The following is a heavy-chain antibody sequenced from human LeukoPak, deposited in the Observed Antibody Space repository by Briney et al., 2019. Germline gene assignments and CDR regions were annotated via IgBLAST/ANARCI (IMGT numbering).Heavy chain of an antibody. CDR2: IYPGDSDT. J-gene: IGHJ4*02. D-gene: IGHD4-17*01. CDR1: GYSFTSYW. Sequence: GESLKISCKGSGYSFTSYWIGWARQMPGKGLEWMGIIYPGDSDTRYSPSFQGQVTISADKSISTAYLQWSSLKASDTAMYYCARHLGATVNTLYYFDYWGQGTLVTVSS. CDR3: ARHLGATVNTLYYFDY. V-gene: IGHV5-51*01.